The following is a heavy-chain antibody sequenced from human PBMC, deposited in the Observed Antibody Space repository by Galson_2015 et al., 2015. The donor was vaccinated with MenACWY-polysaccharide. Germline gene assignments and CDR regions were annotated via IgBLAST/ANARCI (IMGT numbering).Heavy chain of an antibody. D-gene: IGHD7-27*01. J-gene: IGHJ3*02. CDR3: ARTGPNDVFDI. V-gene: IGHV6-1*01. CDR2: TYYNSKWYY. Sequence: CAISGDSVSSSRAAWTWIRQSPSRGLEWLGRTYYNSKWYYDYAVSVKSRITINPDTSKNQFSLQLNSVTPEDTAVYYCARTGPNDVFDIWGQGTKVTVSS. CDR1: GDSVSSSRAA.